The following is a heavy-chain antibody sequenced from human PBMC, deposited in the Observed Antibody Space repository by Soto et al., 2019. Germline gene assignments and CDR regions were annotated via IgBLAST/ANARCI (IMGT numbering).Heavy chain of an antibody. CDR3: ARDIVLIGVAVPRSEFDY. J-gene: IGHJ4*02. D-gene: IGHD6-19*01. Sequence: QVQLVQAGAEVKKPGASVKVSCKDSGYTFTSYGISWVRQAPGQGLEWMGWISAYNGNTNYAQKLQGRGTMTTDTSTSTAYMELRSVRFDDTAVYYGARDIVLIGVAVPRSEFDYWGQGTMITVSS. V-gene: IGHV1-18*04. CDR2: ISAYNGNT. CDR1: GYTFTSYG.